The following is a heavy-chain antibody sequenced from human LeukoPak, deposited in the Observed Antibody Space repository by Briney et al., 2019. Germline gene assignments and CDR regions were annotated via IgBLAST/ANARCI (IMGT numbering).Heavy chain of an antibody. CDR1: GYTFSNFW. CDR2: IYPGDSDT. D-gene: IGHD2-2*01. J-gene: IGHJ3*02. CDR3: ARAPTPDIVVVPAAIAGAFDI. Sequence: GESLKISCKGSGYTFSNFWIAWVRQMPGKGLEWMGIIYPGDSDTRYSPSFQGQVTISADKSISTAYLQWSSLKASDTAMYYCARAPTPDIVVVPAAIAGAFDIWGQGTMVTVSS. V-gene: IGHV5-51*01.